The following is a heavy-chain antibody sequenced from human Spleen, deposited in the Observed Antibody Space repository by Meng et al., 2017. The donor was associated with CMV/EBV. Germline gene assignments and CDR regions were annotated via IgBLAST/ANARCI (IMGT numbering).Heavy chain of an antibody. CDR2: IDNSGTIT. CDR3: AKAFSSSWYREYYDY. D-gene: IGHD6-13*01. Sequence: GESLKISCEVSGFSLSNYFMSWIRQAPGKGLEWISFIDNSGTITFYADSVKGRFTISRDNAKNSLYLQMNSLRVEDTAVYYCAKAFSSSWYREYYDYWGQGTLVTVSS. CDR1: GFSLSNYF. V-gene: IGHV3-11*01. J-gene: IGHJ4*02.